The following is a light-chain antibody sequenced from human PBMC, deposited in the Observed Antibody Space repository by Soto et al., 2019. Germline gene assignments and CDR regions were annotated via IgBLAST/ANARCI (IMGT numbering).Light chain of an antibody. V-gene: IGKV3-15*01. CDR3: QQYNNWPLT. Sequence: EKVMTQSPATLSVSPGEKATLSCRASQSVSSYLAWYQQKPGQAPRLLIYGASTRATGIPVRFSGSGSGTEFTLTISSLQSEDLAVYYCQQYNNWPLTFGGGTKVEIK. CDR2: GAS. J-gene: IGKJ4*01. CDR1: QSVSSY.